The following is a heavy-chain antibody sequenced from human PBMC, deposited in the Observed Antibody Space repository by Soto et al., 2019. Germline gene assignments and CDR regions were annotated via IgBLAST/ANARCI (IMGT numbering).Heavy chain of an antibody. CDR3: ARDNWYYDISPYGMDV. CDR1: GFTVSSNY. J-gene: IGHJ6*02. Sequence: EVQLVESGGGLVQPGGSLRLSCAASGFTVSSNYMTWVRQGPGKGLEWVSDIYRDGSTYYADSVRGRFTISRDNSKNTLYLQMNSLRAEDTGVYFCARDNWYYDISPYGMDVWGQGTTVTVSS. CDR2: IYRDGST. D-gene: IGHD3-22*01. V-gene: IGHV3-66*01.